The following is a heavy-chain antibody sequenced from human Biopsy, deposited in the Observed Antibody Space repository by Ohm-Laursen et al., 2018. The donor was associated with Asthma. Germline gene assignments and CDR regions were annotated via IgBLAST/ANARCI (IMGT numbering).Heavy chain of an antibody. D-gene: IGHD3-10*01. V-gene: IGHV1-18*01. CDR3: ARAVDYSHYYGIDV. CDR2: ISVYNGNT. J-gene: IGHJ6*02. Sequence: ASVKVSCKTSGYTFNSAGITWVRQAPGQGLEWMGWISVYNGNTKVAQKLQNRVTTITDTSTSTAYMELRSLRSDDTAVYFCARAVDYSHYYGIDVWGQGTTVTVS. CDR1: GYTFNSAG.